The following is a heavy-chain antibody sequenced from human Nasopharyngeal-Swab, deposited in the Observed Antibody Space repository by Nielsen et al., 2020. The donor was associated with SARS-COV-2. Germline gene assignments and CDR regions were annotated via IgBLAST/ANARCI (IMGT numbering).Heavy chain of an antibody. J-gene: IGHJ4*02. D-gene: IGHD6-6*01. CDR1: GGSISSYY. CDR3: ARGERRAARPPGGYFDY. Sequence: LSCTVSGGSISSYYWSWIRQPPGKGLEWIGYIYYSGSTNYNPSLKSRVTISVDTSKNQFSLKLSSVTAADTAVYYCARGERRAARPPGGYFDYWGQGTLVTVSS. CDR2: IYYSGST. V-gene: IGHV4-59*01.